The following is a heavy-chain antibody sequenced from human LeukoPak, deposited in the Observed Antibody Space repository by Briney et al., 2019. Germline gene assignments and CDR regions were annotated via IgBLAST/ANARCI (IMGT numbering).Heavy chain of an antibody. V-gene: IGHV2-5*02. CDR3: ARTSCGADCLSVNQHYYGVDV. D-gene: IGHD2-21*02. Sequence: SGPTLVKPPQTLTLTCTFSGFSLSPSGVGVGWIRQPPGKALEWLALIYWDDDKRYSPSLRSRLTIAKDTSTNQVVLTMTNMDPVDGATYYCARTSCGADCLSVNQHYYGVDVWGQGTTVTVSS. J-gene: IGHJ6*02. CDR1: GFSLSPSGVG. CDR2: IYWDDDK.